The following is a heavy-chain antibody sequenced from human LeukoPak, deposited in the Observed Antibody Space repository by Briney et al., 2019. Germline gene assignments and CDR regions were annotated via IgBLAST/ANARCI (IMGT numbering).Heavy chain of an antibody. V-gene: IGHV4-4*02. J-gene: IGHJ3*02. CDR1: GGSISSSNW. CDR2: IYHSGST. Sequence: PSETLSLTCAVSGGSISSSNWGSWVRQPPGKGLEWIWEIYHSGSTNYNPSLKSRVTMSVDTSKNQFSLKLSSVTAADTAVYYCARDSHLYYDFWSGYNTDAFDIWGQGTMVTVSS. D-gene: IGHD3-3*01. CDR3: ARDSHLYYDFWSGYNTDAFDI.